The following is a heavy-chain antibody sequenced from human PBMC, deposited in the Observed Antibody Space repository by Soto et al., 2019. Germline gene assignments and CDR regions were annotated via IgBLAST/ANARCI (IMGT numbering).Heavy chain of an antibody. CDR2: IRSKAYGGTT. J-gene: IGHJ4*02. CDR1: GFTFGDYA. Sequence: GGALRLYCPASGFTFGDYAMSWFRQAPGKGLEWVGFIRSKAYGGTTEYAASVKGRFTISRDDSKSIAYLQMNSLKTEDTAVYYCTRDHRENYYDSSGYYPYWGQGTLVTVSS. D-gene: IGHD3-22*01. CDR3: TRDHRENYYDSSGYYPY. V-gene: IGHV3-49*03.